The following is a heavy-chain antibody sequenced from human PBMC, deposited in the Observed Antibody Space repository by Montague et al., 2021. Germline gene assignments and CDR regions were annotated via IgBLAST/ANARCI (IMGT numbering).Heavy chain of an antibody. CDR3: TRSITVVRGFLFDS. V-gene: IGHV6-1*01. D-gene: IGHD3-10*01. CDR2: TYCRSKWYY. Sequence: CAISGDSVSSNSAAWNWIRQSPSRGLEWLGRTYCRSKWYYDYAVSVKSRITIHPDTSKNQFSLQLNSVTPEDTAVYYCTRSITVVRGFLFDSWGQGTLVTVSS. CDR1: GDSVSSNSAA. J-gene: IGHJ5*01.